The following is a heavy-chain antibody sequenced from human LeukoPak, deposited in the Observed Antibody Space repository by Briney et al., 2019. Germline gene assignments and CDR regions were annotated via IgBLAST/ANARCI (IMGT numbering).Heavy chain of an antibody. V-gene: IGHV4-59*08. CDR2: IYYSGTT. CDR1: GGSISSYY. CDR3: ASYDFWSGYSIY. D-gene: IGHD3-3*01. Sequence: KPSETLSLTCTVSGGSISSYYWNWIRQPPGKGLEWIGYIYYSGTTNYNPSLKSRVTISVDTSKNQFSLKLSSVTAADTAVYYCASYDFWSGYSIYWGQGTLVTVSS. J-gene: IGHJ4*02.